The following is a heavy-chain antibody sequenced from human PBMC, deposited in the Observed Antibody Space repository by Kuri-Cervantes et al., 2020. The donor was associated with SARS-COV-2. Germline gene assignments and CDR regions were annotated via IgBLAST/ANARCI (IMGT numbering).Heavy chain of an antibody. D-gene: IGHD2-15*01. Sequence: SETLSLTCTVSGGSISSSSYYWGWIRQPAGKGLEWIGRIYTSGSTNYNPSLKSRVTISVDTSKNQFSLKLSSVTAADTAVYYCARGRRYCSGGSCWRYYYYMDVWGKGTTVTVSS. CDR2: IYTSGST. CDR3: ARGRRYCSGGSCWRYYYYMDV. J-gene: IGHJ6*03. CDR1: GGSISSSSYY. V-gene: IGHV4-61*02.